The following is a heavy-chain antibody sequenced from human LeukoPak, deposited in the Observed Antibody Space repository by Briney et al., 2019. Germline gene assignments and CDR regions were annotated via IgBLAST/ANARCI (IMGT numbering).Heavy chain of an antibody. D-gene: IGHD5-24*01. V-gene: IGHV3-73*01. CDR2: IRSKANSYAT. CDR1: GFTFSGSA. J-gene: IGHJ6*03. Sequence: AGGSLRLSCAASGFTFSGSAMHWVRQASGKGLEWVGRIRSKANSYATAYAASVKGRFTISRDDSKNTAYLQMNSLKTEDTAVYYCATSKDGYNWPGAYYYYMDVWGKGTTVTISS. CDR3: ATSKDGYNWPGAYYYYMDV.